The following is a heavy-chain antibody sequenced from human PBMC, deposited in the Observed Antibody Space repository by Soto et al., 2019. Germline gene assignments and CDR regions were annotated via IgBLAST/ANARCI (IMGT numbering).Heavy chain of an antibody. CDR3: ARSFYCSAGSCYSDY. CDR1: GYTFSSYG. J-gene: IGHJ4*02. Sequence: ASVKVSCKASGYTFSSYGVSWVRQAPGQGLEWLGWISAYNGNTKYAQNLQGRVTMTTDTSTSTAYMELRSLRSDDTAVYYCARSFYCSAGSCYSDYWGQGTLVTVSS. D-gene: IGHD2-15*01. V-gene: IGHV1-18*04. CDR2: ISAYNGNT.